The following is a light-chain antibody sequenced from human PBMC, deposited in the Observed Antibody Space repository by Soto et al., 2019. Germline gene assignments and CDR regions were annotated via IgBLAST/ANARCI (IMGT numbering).Light chain of an antibody. V-gene: IGLV1-40*01. CDR1: SSYIGAGYD. Sequence: QSVLTQPPSVFGAPGQRVTISCTGSSSYIGAGYDVHWYQQLPGAAPKLLFYGNTNRPSGVPDRFSGSKSGTSASLAITGLQAEDEADYYCQSYDSSLSGDVFGTGTKLTVL. CDR2: GNT. J-gene: IGLJ1*01. CDR3: QSYDSSLSGDV.